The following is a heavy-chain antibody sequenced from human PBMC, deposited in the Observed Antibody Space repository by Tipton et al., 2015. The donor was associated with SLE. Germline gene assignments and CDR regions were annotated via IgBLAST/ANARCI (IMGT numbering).Heavy chain of an antibody. Sequence: TLSLTCAVSDYSISSGYYWGWFRQPPGKGLEWVGSIFHSGSTYYNPSLKSRVTTSVDTSKNKFSRKLSSVTAADTAVYYGARLGRYEFWSGYWGGDWGQGTLVTVSS. J-gene: IGHJ4*02. V-gene: IGHV4-38-2*01. CDR3: ARLGRYEFWSGYWGGD. CDR2: IFHSGST. CDR1: DYSISSGYY. D-gene: IGHD3-3*01.